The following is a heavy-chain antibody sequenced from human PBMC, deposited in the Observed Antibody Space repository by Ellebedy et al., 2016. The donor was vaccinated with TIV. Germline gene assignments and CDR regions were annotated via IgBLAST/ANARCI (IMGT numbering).Heavy chain of an antibody. CDR3: ARSPPAGYNLYYFDC. V-gene: IGHV3-33*08. Sequence: PGGSLRLSCAASGFTFSSYSMNWVRQAPGKGLEWVALISYDGSIKYYADSVKGRFTISKDNSKDTLYLQMNSLRAEDTAVYYCARSPPAGYNLYYFDCWGQGTLVTVSS. CDR2: ISYDGSIK. CDR1: GFTFSSYS. D-gene: IGHD5-24*01. J-gene: IGHJ4*02.